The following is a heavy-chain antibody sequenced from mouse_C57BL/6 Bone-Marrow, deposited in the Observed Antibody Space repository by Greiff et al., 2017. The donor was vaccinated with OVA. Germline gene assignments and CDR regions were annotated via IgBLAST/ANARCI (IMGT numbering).Heavy chain of an antibody. J-gene: IGHJ2*01. CDR1: GFTFSSYA. V-gene: IGHV5-4*01. Sequence: EVMLVESRGGLVKPGGSLKLSCAASGFTFSSYAMSWVRQTPEKRLEWVATISDGGSYTYYPDNVKGRFTISRDNAKNNLYLQMSHLKSEDTAMYYCARDYYSNFDYWGQGTTLTVSS. D-gene: IGHD2-12*01. CDR2: ISDGGSYT. CDR3: ARDYYSNFDY.